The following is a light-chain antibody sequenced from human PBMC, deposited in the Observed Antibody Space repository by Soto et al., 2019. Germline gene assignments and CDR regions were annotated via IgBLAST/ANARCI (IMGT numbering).Light chain of an antibody. Sequence: EIVLRQSPGTLSLSPGEGATLSCRAGQSVRSSCLAWYQQRPGQAPRLRMYGASSRATGIPTRFSGSGSRADFTLTISRLEPEHFAVYYCQQYGSSLLTFGGGTKVDI. CDR2: GAS. CDR3: QQYGSSLLT. CDR1: QSVRSSC. V-gene: IGKV3-20*01. J-gene: IGKJ4*01.